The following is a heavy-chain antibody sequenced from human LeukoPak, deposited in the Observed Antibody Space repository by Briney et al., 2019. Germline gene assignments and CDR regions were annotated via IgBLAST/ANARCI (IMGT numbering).Heavy chain of an antibody. CDR1: GFTFSSYG. V-gene: IGHV3-30*18. CDR2: ISFDGSNK. Sequence: GRSLRLSCVASGFTFSSYGMHWVRQAPGKGLEWVAAISFDGSNKYYADSVKGRFTISRDNSKNTLYLQMNSLRTEDAAVYYCAKTRASALLDYWGQGSLVTVSS. J-gene: IGHJ4*02. CDR3: AKTRASALLDY. D-gene: IGHD5-24*01.